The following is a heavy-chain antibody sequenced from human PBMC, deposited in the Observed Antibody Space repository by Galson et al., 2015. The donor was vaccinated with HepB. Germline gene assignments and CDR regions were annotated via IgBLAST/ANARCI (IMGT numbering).Heavy chain of an antibody. V-gene: IGHV6-1*01. D-gene: IGHD1-1*01. CDR3: ARGRGNALDI. Sequence: CAISGDSVSTNIDAWNWIRQSPSRGLEWLGRTYYRSKWYNEYAVSVKSRITINPDTSKNQFSLQLNSVSPEDTAVYYCARGRGNALDIWGQGTTVNVYS. CDR2: TYYRSKWYN. CDR1: GDSVSTNIDA. J-gene: IGHJ3*02.